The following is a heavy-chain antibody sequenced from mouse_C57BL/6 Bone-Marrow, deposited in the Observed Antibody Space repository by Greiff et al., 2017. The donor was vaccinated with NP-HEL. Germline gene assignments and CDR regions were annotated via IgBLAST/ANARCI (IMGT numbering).Heavy chain of an antibody. CDR3: ARRGGSSHWYFDV. CDR1: GYTFTSYW. D-gene: IGHD1-1*01. V-gene: IGHV1-55*01. Sequence: QVQLQQPGAELVKPGASVKMSCKASGYTFTSYWITWVKQRPGQGLEWIGDIYPGSGSTNYNGKFKSKATLTVDTSSSTAYMQLSSLTSEDSAVYYCARRGGSSHWYFDVWGTGTTVTVSS. CDR2: IYPGSGST. J-gene: IGHJ1*03.